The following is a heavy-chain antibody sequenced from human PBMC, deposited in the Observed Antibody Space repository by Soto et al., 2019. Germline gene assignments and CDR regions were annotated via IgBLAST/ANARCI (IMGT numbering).Heavy chain of an antibody. CDR1: GDSITSSSYF. V-gene: IGHV4-39*07. CDR2: IYHSGTT. Sequence: PSETLSLTCTVCGDSITSSSYFWAWVRQSPGKPLEWFGEIYHSGTTYYNPSLSSRVSMSMDKSKNQISLILTSVTAADTAVYYCARDSRYCTDSGCSIMRDAFDVWGQGTLVTVSS. D-gene: IGHD2-15*01. CDR3: ARDSRYCTDSGCSIMRDAFDV. J-gene: IGHJ3*01.